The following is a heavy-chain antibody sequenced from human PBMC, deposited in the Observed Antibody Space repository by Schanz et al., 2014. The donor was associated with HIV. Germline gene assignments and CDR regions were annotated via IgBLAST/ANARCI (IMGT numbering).Heavy chain of an antibody. V-gene: IGHV3-33*01. Sequence: VQLLESGGGLVQPGGSLRLSCAASGFTFSSYGMHWVRQAPGKGLEWVAVIWFDGSNKYYGDSVKGRFTIARDNSKNTLYLQLNSLRAEDTAMYYCARAGQLALEQGWGNYYYYYYYGMDVWGQGTTVTVSS. D-gene: IGHD1-7*01. CDR3: ARAGQLALEQGWGNYYYYYYYGMDV. CDR1: GFTFSSYG. J-gene: IGHJ6*02. CDR2: IWFDGSNK.